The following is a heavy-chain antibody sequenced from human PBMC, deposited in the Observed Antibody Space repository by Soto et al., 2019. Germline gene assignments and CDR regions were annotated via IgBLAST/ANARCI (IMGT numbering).Heavy chain of an antibody. D-gene: IGHD2-21*02. CDR3: ARDLWGYCGADCYPLDV. V-gene: IGHV4-59*01. J-gene: IGHJ6*02. CDR1: GGSISSYY. Sequence: QVRPQESGPGLVKPSETLSLTCTVSGGSISSYYWSWIRQPPGKGLEWIGYMYNTGSTIYNPSLKRRVTISVDTSKNQFSLKLNSVTAADTAVYYCARDLWGYCGADCYPLDVWGQGTMVTVSS. CDR2: MYNTGST.